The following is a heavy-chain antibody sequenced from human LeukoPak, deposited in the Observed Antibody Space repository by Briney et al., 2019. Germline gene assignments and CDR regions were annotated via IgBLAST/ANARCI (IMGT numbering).Heavy chain of an antibody. V-gene: IGHV3-21*01. CDR2: ISSSSSYI. J-gene: IGHJ4*02. D-gene: IGHD4-17*01. CDR3: AREDYGDGAYFDY. Sequence: GGSLRLSCAASGFTFSSYSMNWVRQAPGKGLEWVSSISSSSSYIYYADSVKGRFTISRDNAKNSLYLLMNSLRAEDTAVYYCAREDYGDGAYFDYWGQGTLVTVSS. CDR1: GFTFSSYS.